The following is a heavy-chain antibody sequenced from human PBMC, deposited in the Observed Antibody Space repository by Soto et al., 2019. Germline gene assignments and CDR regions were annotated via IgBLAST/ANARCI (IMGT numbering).Heavy chain of an antibody. J-gene: IGHJ4*02. CDR3: ARGSTYGSGSYYNQY. D-gene: IGHD3-10*01. V-gene: IGHV4-34*01. CDR1: GGSFSGYY. Sequence: PAETRSPTCAVYGGSFSGYYWSWIRQPPGKGMEWIGEINHSGSTNYNPSRKSRVTISVDTSKNQFSLKLSSVTAADTAVYYCARGSTYGSGSYYNQYWGQGTLVTVSS. CDR2: INHSGST.